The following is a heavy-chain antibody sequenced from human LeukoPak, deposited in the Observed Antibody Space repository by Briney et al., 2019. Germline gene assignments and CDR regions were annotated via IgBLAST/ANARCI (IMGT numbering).Heavy chain of an antibody. V-gene: IGHV4-59*01. Sequence: SETLSLTCTVSGGSISSYYWSWIRQPPGKGLEWIGFIYYSGSANYNPSLRSRVTISVDTSKNQFSLRLSSVTAADTAVYYCARGRTFDNWGQGTLVTVSS. CDR2: IYYSGSA. CDR1: GGSISSYY. J-gene: IGHJ4*02. CDR3: ARGRTFDN.